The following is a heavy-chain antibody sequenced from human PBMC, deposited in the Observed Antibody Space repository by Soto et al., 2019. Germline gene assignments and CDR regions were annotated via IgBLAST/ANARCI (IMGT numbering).Heavy chain of an antibody. Sequence: PGGSLRLSCAASGFTFSNAWMNWVRQAPGKGLEWVGRIKSKTDGGTTDYAAPVKGRFTISRDDSKNTLYLQMNSLKTEDTAVYYCTSTRHCSSTSCYGYYYGVDVWGQGTTVTVSS. D-gene: IGHD2-2*01. CDR1: GFTFSNAW. J-gene: IGHJ6*02. CDR3: TSTRHCSSTSCYGYYYGVDV. CDR2: IKSKTDGGTT. V-gene: IGHV3-15*07.